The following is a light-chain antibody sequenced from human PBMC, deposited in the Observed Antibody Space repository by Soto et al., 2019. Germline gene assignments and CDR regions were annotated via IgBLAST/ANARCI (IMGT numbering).Light chain of an antibody. CDR2: VAS. Sequence: IVVAQSPVTLSLSPGERATLSCRASQSVSSNLSCYQQKPVQAPRLLIYVASTRATVFTARFSGSGSGTEITLTSSIQQSEDVALYCRQQYHSWPSFGGGTKVDIK. CDR3: QQYHSWPS. J-gene: IGKJ4*01. V-gene: IGKV3-15*01. CDR1: QSVSSN.